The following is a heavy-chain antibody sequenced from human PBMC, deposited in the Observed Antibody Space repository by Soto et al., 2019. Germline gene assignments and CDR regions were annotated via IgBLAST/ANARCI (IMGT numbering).Heavy chain of an antibody. V-gene: IGHV3-7*03. J-gene: IGHJ4*02. CDR2: IKQDGSEK. Sequence: GGSLRLSCAASGFTFSSYWMSWVRQAPGKGLEWVANIKQDGSEKYYVDSVKGRFTISRDNAKNSLYLQMNSLRAEDTAVYYCARVTYYYGSGGLDYWGQGTLVTVYS. CDR3: ARVTYYYGSGGLDY. CDR1: GFTFSSYW. D-gene: IGHD3-10*01.